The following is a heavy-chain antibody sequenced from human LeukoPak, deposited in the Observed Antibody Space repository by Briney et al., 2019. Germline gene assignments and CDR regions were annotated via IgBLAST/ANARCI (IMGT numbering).Heavy chain of an antibody. CDR3: HCYTVTTPYFDY. D-gene: IGHD4-17*01. V-gene: IGHV4-31*03. CDR1: GGSISSGGYY. CDR2: IYYSGST. Sequence: SQTLSLTCTVSGGSISSGGYYWSWIRQHPGKGLEWIGYIYYSGSTYYNPSLKGRVTISVDTSKNQFSLKLSSVTAADTAVYYCHCYTVTTPYFDYWGQGTLVTVSS. J-gene: IGHJ4*02.